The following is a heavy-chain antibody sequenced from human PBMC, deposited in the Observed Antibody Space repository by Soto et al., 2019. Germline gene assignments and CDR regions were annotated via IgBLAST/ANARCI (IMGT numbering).Heavy chain of an antibody. CDR2: IRSKVNSYAT. CDR1: GFTFSGSA. D-gene: IGHD6-19*01. Sequence: EVQLVESGGGLVQPGGSLKLSCAASGFTFSGSAMHWVRQTPGKGLEWVGRIRSKVNSYATAYAASVKGRFTISRDDSKNTAYLQMNSLKTEDTAVYYCTRDSSGWPEWGQGTLVTVSS. V-gene: IGHV3-73*02. J-gene: IGHJ4*02. CDR3: TRDSSGWPE.